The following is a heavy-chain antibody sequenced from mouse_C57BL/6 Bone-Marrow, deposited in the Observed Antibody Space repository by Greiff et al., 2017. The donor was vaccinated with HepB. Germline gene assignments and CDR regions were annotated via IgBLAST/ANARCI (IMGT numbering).Heavy chain of an antibody. Sequence: DVHLVESGGDLVKPGGSLKLSCAASGFTFSSYGMSWVRQTPDKRLEWVATISSGGSYTYYPDSVKGRFTISRDNAKNTLYLQMSSLKSEDTAMYYCARPLITTVVPWYFDVWGTGTTVTVSS. V-gene: IGHV5-6*01. CDR1: GFTFSSYG. CDR3: ARPLITTVVPWYFDV. D-gene: IGHD1-1*01. J-gene: IGHJ1*03. CDR2: ISSGGSYT.